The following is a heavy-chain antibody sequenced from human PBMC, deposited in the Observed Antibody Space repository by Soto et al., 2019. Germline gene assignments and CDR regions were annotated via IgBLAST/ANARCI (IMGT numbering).Heavy chain of an antibody. J-gene: IGHJ4*02. V-gene: IGHV1-8*01. CDR3: ARGLKIVSLLGGGYDY. CDR1: GYTFTSYD. D-gene: IGHD3-16*01. CDR2: MNPNSGNT. Sequence: ASVKVSCKASGYTFTSYDINWVRQATGQGLEWMGWMNPNSGNTGYAQKFQGRVTMTRNTSISTAYMGLSSLRSEDTAVYYCARGLKIVSLLGGGYDYWGQGTLVTVSS.